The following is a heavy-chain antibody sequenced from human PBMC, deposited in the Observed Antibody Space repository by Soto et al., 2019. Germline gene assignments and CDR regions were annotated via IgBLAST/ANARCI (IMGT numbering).Heavy chain of an antibody. D-gene: IGHD3-3*01. CDR3: ARAGLSITIFGVVDYYYCGMDV. V-gene: IGHV1-8*01. Sequence: ASVKVSCKASGYTFTSYDINWVRQATGQGLEWMGWMNPNSGNTGYAQKFQGRVTMTRNTSISTAYMELSSLRSEDTAVYYCARAGLSITIFGVVDYYYCGMDVWGQGTTVTVSS. CDR1: GYTFTSYD. CDR2: MNPNSGNT. J-gene: IGHJ6*02.